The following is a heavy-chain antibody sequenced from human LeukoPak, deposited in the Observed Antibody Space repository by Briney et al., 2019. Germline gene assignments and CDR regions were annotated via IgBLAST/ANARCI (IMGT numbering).Heavy chain of an antibody. CDR3: RVVGAAPAGYYFDS. J-gene: IGHJ4*02. D-gene: IGHD1-26*01. V-gene: IGHV3-74*01. CDR2: INSDGSST. Sequence: GGSLRLSCAASGFTFSSYWMHWVRQAPGKGLVWVSRINSDGSSTSYADSVKGRFTISRDNAKNTLYLQMNSLRAEDTAVYYCRVVGAAPAGYYFDSWGQGTLVTVSS. CDR1: GFTFSSYW.